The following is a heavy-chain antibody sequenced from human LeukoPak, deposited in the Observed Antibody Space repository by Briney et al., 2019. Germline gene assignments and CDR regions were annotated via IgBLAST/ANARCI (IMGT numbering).Heavy chain of an antibody. CDR1: GGSVSSGNYY. V-gene: IGHV4-61*01. CDR3: ARDPYSSYYYHMDV. D-gene: IGHD5-18*01. Sequence: SETLSLTCTISGGSVSSGNYYWSWIRQPPGKGLEWIGYIYNSGSTNYNPSLKSRVTISVDTSKNQFSLKLSSMTAADTAVYYCARDPYSSYYYHMDVWGRGTTVTVSS. CDR2: IYNSGST. J-gene: IGHJ6*02.